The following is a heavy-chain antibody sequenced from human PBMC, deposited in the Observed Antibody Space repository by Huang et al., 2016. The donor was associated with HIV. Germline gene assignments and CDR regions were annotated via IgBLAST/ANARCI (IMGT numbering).Heavy chain of an antibody. V-gene: IGHV5-51*01. J-gene: IGHJ4*02. Sequence: EVQLVQSGAEVKKPGESLKISCKGSGYTFTNHWIGWVRQMPGKGLEWMGIIYAGDSDTQYSPSCRGHVTFSVDKSINTAYLQWSSLKASDTAMYYCARSGDRYDLKFWGQGTLVTVSS. CDR1: GYTFTNHW. D-gene: IGHD5-12*01. CDR2: IYAGDSDT. CDR3: ARSGDRYDLKF.